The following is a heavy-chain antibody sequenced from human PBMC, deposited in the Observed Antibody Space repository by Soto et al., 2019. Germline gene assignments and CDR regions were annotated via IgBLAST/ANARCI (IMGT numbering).Heavy chain of an antibody. J-gene: IGHJ5*02. CDR3: ARFLDYYDSSGYPNWFDP. CDR1: GFSISSYY. V-gene: IGHV4-59*01. Sequence: SETLCLTCTVSGFSISSYYWSWIRQPPGKGLEWIGYIYYSGSTNYNPSLKSRVTISVDTSKNQFSLKLSSVTAADTAVYYCARFLDYYDSSGYPNWFDPWGQGTLVTVSS. CDR2: IYYSGST. D-gene: IGHD3-22*01.